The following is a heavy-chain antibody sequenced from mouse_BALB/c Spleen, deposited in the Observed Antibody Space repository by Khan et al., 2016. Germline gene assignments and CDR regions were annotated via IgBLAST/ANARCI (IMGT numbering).Heavy chain of an antibody. CDR3: ARANYGNYVDYFDY. V-gene: IGHV5-6-5*01. CDR1: GFTFSSYA. CDR2: ISSCGST. Sequence: EVELVESGGGLVKHGGSLKLSCAASGFTFSSYAMSWVRQTPEKRLEWVASISSCGSTYYPDSVKGQFTISRDNARNILNLHMSSLRSEDTAMYYWARANYGNYVDYFDYWGQGTTLTVSS. D-gene: IGHD2-1*01. J-gene: IGHJ2*01.